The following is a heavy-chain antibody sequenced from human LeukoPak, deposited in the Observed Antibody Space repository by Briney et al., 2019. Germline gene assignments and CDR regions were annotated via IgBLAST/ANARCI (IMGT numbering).Heavy chain of an antibody. J-gene: IGHJ4*02. Sequence: GGSLRLSCAASGFTFSSYWMNWARQAPGKGLEWVANVKHDGSEKFYVDSVKGRFTVSRDNAKNSLFLQMNSLRADDTAVYYCARIDGGLEWGQGTLVTVSS. CDR1: GFTFSSYW. D-gene: IGHD2-15*01. V-gene: IGHV3-7*01. CDR2: VKHDGSEK. CDR3: ARIDGGLE.